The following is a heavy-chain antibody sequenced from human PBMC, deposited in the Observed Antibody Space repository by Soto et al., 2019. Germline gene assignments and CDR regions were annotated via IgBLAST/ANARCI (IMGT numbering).Heavy chain of an antibody. CDR3: ARPAGYSSSWPFDY. J-gene: IGHJ4*02. CDR2: IRGSGGST. D-gene: IGHD6-13*01. Sequence: GGSLRLSCAASGFTFSFYAMSWVRQAPGKGLEWVSGIRGSGGSTYYADSVKGWFTISRDNSKNTLYLQMNSLRAEDTAVYYCARPAGYSSSWPFDYWGQGTLVTVSS. CDR1: GFTFSFYA. V-gene: IGHV3-23*01.